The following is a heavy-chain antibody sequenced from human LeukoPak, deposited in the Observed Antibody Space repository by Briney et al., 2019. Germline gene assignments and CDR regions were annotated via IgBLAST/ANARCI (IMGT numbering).Heavy chain of an antibody. V-gene: IGHV3-53*01. D-gene: IGHD2-21*02. CDR3: AKDSPYCGGDCYSFDY. CDR2: SGSGGST. Sequence: PGGSLRLSCAASGFTVSSNYMSWVRQAPGKGLEWVSLVSGSGGSTYYADSVKGRFTISRDNSKNTLFLQMNSLRAEDTAVYYCAKDSPYCGGDCYSFDYWGQGTLVTVSS. CDR1: GFTVSSNY. J-gene: IGHJ4*02.